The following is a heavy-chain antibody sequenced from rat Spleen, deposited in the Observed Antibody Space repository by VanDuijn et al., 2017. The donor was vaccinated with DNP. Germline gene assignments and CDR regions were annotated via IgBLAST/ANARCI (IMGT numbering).Heavy chain of an antibody. CDR3: VRWNSGHFDY. CDR1: GFTFSNYG. D-gene: IGHD4-3*01. Sequence: EVQLVESGGGLVQSGRSLKLSCAASGFTFSNYGMAWVRQAPKKGLEWVATITASSGTTYYRDSVKGRFTISTDNAKSTLYLQMNSLRSEDMATYYCVRWNSGHFDYWGQGVMVTVSS. CDR2: ITASSGTT. J-gene: IGHJ2*01. V-gene: IGHV5S13*01.